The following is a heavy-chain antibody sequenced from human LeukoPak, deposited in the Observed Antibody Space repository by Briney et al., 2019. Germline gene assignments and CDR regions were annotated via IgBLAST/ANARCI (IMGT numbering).Heavy chain of an antibody. V-gene: IGHV3-15*01. CDR2: NKSKTDGGTT. J-gene: IGHJ3*02. CDR3: TTDLNTVHTGLDAFDI. CDR1: GFTYSNAW. D-gene: IGHD4-17*01. Sequence: PGGSLRLFCAASGFTYSNAWMRWVSQAPAKGLEWVGRNKSKTDGGTTDYAAPVKGRFTISTDDSNNPLYLQMNSLKTEDTAVYYCTTDLNTVHTGLDAFDIWGQGTMVTVSS.